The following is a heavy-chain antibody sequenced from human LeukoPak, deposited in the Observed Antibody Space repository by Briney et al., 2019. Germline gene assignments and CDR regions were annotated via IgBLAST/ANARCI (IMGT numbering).Heavy chain of an antibody. J-gene: IGHJ5*02. D-gene: IGHD3-22*01. CDR1: GFTLSSYA. CDR2: ISGSGGST. V-gene: IGHV3-23*01. CDR3: AKQRGSGYYYSWFDP. Sequence: GGSLRLSCAASGFTLSSYAMSWVRQAPGKGLAWVSAISGSGGSTYYADSVKGRFTISRDNSKNTLYLQMSSLRVEDTAVYYCAKQRGSGYYYSWFDPWGQGTLVTVSS.